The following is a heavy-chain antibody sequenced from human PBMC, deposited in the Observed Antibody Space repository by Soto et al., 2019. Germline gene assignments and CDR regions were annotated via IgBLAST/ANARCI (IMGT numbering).Heavy chain of an antibody. D-gene: IGHD3-16*01. Sequence: SETLSLTCTVSGGSISSYYWSWIRQPPGKGLEWIGYIYYSGSTNYNPSLKSRVTISVDTSKNQFSLKLSSVTAADTAVYYCARSDYIWGSRGAFDIWGQGTMVTVSS. V-gene: IGHV4-59*01. CDR3: ARSDYIWGSRGAFDI. J-gene: IGHJ3*02. CDR1: GGSISSYY. CDR2: IYYSGST.